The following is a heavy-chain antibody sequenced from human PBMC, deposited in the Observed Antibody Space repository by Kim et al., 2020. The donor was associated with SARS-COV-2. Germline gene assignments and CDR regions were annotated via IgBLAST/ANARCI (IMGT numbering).Heavy chain of an antibody. Sequence: NPSLKSRVTISVDTSKNQFSLKLSSVTAADTAVYYCARTYYYDSSGYHDYWGQGTLVTVSS. V-gene: IGHV4-31*02. D-gene: IGHD3-22*01. J-gene: IGHJ4*02. CDR3: ARTYYYDSSGYHDY.